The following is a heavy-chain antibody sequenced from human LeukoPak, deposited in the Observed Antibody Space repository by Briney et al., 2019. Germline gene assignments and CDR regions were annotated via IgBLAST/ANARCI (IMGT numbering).Heavy chain of an antibody. CDR2: IDPNNGGT. J-gene: IGHJ1*01. D-gene: IGHD3-16*01. CDR3: APDEGG. Sequence: GASVKVSCKASGYTFTGYYMHWVRQAPGQGLEWMGFIDPNNGGTNYAQKFQGRVTLTRDTSISTAYIELSSLRSDDTAVYHCAPDEGGWGQGTLVTVSS. V-gene: IGHV1-2*02. CDR1: GYTFTGYY.